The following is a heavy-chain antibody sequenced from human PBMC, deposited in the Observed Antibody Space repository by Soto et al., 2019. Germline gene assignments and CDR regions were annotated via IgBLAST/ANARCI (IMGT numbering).Heavy chain of an antibody. CDR1: GGTFSSYA. CDR3: ARVQSAVVVAATPHLLAFMDV. Sequence: ASVKVSCKASGGTFSSYAISWVRQAPGQGLEWMGGIIPIFGTANYAQKFRGRVTITADKSTSTAYMELSSLRSEDTAVYYCARVQSAVVVAATPHLLAFMDVWGQGTTVTV. J-gene: IGHJ6*02. CDR2: IIPIFGTA. D-gene: IGHD2-15*01. V-gene: IGHV1-69*06.